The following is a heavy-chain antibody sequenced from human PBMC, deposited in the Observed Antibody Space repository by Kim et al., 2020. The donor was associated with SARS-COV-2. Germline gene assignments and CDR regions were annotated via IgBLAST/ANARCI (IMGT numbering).Heavy chain of an antibody. D-gene: IGHD6-6*01. CDR3: ARSSSSKYYYGMDV. J-gene: IGHJ6*02. Sequence: NPSLKSRVTISVDTSKNQFSLKLSSVTAADTAVYYCARSSSSKYYYGMDVWGQGTTVTVSS. V-gene: IGHV4-31*02.